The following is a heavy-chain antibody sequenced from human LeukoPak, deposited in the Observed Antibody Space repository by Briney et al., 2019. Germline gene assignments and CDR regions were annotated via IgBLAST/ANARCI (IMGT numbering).Heavy chain of an antibody. D-gene: IGHD3-9*01. CDR2: LNPNSGNT. J-gene: IGHJ6*02. Sequence: ASVKVSCKATGYMFTRHYIHWVRQAPAQGLEWMGWLNPNSGNTGYAQKFQDRVTVTRDTSISTAYMELNSLRSEYTAVYFCARNRYPYGLDVWGQGTTVTVSS. CDR3: ARNRYPYGLDV. CDR1: GYMFTRHY. V-gene: IGHV1-8*01.